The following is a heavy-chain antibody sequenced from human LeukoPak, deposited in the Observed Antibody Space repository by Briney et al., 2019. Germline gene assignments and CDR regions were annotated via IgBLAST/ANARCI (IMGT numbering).Heavy chain of an antibody. CDR3: ARHRHPQYYDILTGYSSAYYYGMDV. CDR1: GGSISSYY. CDR2: IYYSGST. V-gene: IGHV4-59*08. D-gene: IGHD3-9*01. J-gene: IGHJ6*02. Sequence: SETLSLTCTVSGGSISSYYWSWIRQPPGKGLEWIGYIYYSGSTNYNPSLKSRVTISVDTSKNQFSLKLSSVTAADTAVYYCARHRHPQYYDILTGYSSAYYYGMDVWGQGTTVTVSS.